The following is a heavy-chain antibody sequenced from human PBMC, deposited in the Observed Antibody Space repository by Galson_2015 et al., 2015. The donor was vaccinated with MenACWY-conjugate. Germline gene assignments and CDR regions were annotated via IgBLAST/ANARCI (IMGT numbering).Heavy chain of an antibody. CDR1: GFSLSTTGLC. CDR2: IDSADNK. V-gene: IGHV2-70*01. Sequence: PALVTPTQPLTLTCAFSGFSLSTTGLCVGWIRQPPGKALEGIDTIDSADNKHSNRSLETRSTISKDTSKHQVILTVTNLDPVDTATYYCARRSSGWFDFWGQGTVVTVSS. CDR3: ARRSSGWFDF. J-gene: IGHJ4*02. D-gene: IGHD6-19*01.